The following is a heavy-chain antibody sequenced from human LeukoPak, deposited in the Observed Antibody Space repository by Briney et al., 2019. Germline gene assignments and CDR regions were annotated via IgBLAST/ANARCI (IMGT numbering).Heavy chain of an antibody. J-gene: IGHJ3*02. V-gene: IGHV4-34*01. CDR1: GGSFSGYY. Sequence: SETLSLTCAVYGGSFSGYYWSWIRQPPGKGLEWIGEINHSGSTNYNPSLKSRVTISVDTSKNQFSLKLTSVTAADTAVYYCARGRWSSSCFDIWGQGTMVTVSS. D-gene: IGHD6-13*01. CDR3: ARGRWSSSCFDI. CDR2: INHSGST.